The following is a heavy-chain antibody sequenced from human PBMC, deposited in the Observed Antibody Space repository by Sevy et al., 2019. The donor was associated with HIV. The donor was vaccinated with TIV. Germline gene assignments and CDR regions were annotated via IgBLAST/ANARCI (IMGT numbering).Heavy chain of an antibody. CDR2: IYWNDDQ. D-gene: IGHD3-22*01. V-gene: IGHV2-5*01. CDR3: AARGGDHSYDRSGYYTRAEYFEH. Sequence: SGPTLVKPTQTLTLTCTFSGFSLSTSGVGVGWIRQPPGKALEWLAVIYWNDDQRYSPSLKSRLTITKDTSKNQVVLTKNTMDPLKTALYYCAARGGDHSYDRSGYYTRAEYFEHWGQGTLVTVSS. J-gene: IGHJ1*01. CDR1: GFSLSTSGVG.